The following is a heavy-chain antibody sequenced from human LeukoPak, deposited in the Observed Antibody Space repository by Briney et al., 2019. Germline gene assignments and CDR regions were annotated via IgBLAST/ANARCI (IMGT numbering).Heavy chain of an antibody. CDR2: NYHSGST. V-gene: IGHV4-38-2*01. Sequence: SETLSLPCAVSGYPISSGYYWGSIRHPPGKGLEWIGQNYHSGSTYYNPSLKSRVPISVNTSKNQFSLKLSSVTAADTAVYYCARRVGATSPRFDYWGQGTLVTVSS. J-gene: IGHJ4*02. CDR3: ARRVGATSPRFDY. CDR1: GYPISSGYY. D-gene: IGHD1-26*01.